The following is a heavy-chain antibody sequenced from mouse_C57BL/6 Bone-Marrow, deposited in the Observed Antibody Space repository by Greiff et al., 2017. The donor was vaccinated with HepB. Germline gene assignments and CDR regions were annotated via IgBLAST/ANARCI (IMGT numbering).Heavy chain of an antibody. D-gene: IGHD2-4*01. Sequence: EVQLVESGGGLVQPGGSMKLSCVASGFTFSNYWMNWVRQSPEKGLEWVAQIRLKSDNYATHYAESVKGRFTISRNDSKSSVYLQMNNLRAEDTGIYYCTGAIRGGFADWGQGTPVTVSA. V-gene: IGHV6-3*01. CDR2: IRLKSDNYAT. CDR1: GFTFSNYW. J-gene: IGHJ3*01. CDR3: TGAIRGGFAD.